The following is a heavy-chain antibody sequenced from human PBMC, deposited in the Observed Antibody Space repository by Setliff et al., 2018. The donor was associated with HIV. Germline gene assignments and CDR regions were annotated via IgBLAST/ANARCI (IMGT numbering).Heavy chain of an antibody. CDR2: VNPASGGS. CDR3: ARGALLAVFDFDH. J-gene: IGHJ4*01. D-gene: IGHD3-10*01. V-gene: IGHV1-2*02. CDR1: GYPFTDYF. Sequence: ASVMVSCKTSGYPFTDYFIHWMRQAPGQGLEWLGWVNPASGGSNYAQNFQGRVTITRDTSAKTGYMELSSLRSDDTAVYFCARGALLAVFDFDHWGHGTLVTVSS.